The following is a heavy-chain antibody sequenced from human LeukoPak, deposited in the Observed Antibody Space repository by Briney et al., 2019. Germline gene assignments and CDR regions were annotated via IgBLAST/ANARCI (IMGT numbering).Heavy chain of an antibody. CDR3: ARAPYYYYYMDV. V-gene: IGHV1-46*01. Sequence: ASVKVSCKASGYTFTNYYIHWVRQAPGQGLEWMGMINPSGGRTTYAKKFQGRVTMTRDTSTNTVYTELSSLRSEDTAVYYCARAPYYYYYMDVWGKGTTVTVSS. CDR2: INPSGGRT. J-gene: IGHJ6*03. CDR1: GYTFTNYY.